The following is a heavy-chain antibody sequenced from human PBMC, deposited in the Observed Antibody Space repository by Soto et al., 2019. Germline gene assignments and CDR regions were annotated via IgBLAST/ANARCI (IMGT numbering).Heavy chain of an antibody. V-gene: IGHV3-33*01. Sequence: QVQLVESGGGVVQPGRSLRLSCAASGFTFSSYGMHWVRQAPGKGMEWVAVIWYDGSNKYYADSVKGRFTISRDNSKNTLYLQMNSRRDEDTAVYYCARDYCSSTSCYGPYYYGRDVWGQGTTVTVSS. CDR1: GFTFSSYG. J-gene: IGHJ6*02. CDR3: ARDYCSSTSCYGPYYYGRDV. CDR2: IWYDGSNK. D-gene: IGHD2-2*01.